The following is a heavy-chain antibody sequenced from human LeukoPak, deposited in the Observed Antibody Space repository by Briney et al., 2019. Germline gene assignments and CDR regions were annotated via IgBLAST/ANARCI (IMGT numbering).Heavy chain of an antibody. J-gene: IGHJ4*02. Sequence: ASVKVSCKASGYTFTTYDINWLRQATGQGLEWMRWMNPNSGNIGYAQKFQGRVTMTRNTSISTAYMELSSLRSEDTAVYYCARGRWTKRQRGVYYFDYWGQGTLVTVSS. D-gene: IGHD3/OR15-3a*01. V-gene: IGHV1-8*01. CDR1: GYTFTTYD. CDR3: ARGRWTKRQRGVYYFDY. CDR2: MNPNSGNI.